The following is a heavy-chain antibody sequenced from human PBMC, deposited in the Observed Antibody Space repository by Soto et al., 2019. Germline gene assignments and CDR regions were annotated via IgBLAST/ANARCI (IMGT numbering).Heavy chain of an antibody. CDR2: INPNSGGT. V-gene: IGHV1-2*02. J-gene: IGHJ4*02. Sequence: ASVKVSCKASGGTFSSYAISWVRQAPGQGLEWMGWINPNSGGTNYAQKFQGRVTMTRDTSISTAYMELSRLRSDDTAVYYCARSPHYWGQGTLVTVSS. CDR3: ARSPHY. CDR1: GGTFSSYA.